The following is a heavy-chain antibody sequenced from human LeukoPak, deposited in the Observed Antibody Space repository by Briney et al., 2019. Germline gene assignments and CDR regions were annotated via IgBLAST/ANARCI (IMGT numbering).Heavy chain of an antibody. CDR2: ISGSGGST. CDR1: GFTFSSYA. V-gene: IGHV3-23*01. J-gene: IGHJ5*02. D-gene: IGHD4-17*01. CDR3: AKDWYPGTTVTTTHWFDP. Sequence: GGSLRLSCAASGFTFSSYAMNWVRQAPGKGLGGVSVISGSGGSTYYADSVKGRFTISRDNSKNTLYLQMNSLRAEDTAVYYCAKDWYPGTTVTTTHWFDPWGQGTLVTVSS.